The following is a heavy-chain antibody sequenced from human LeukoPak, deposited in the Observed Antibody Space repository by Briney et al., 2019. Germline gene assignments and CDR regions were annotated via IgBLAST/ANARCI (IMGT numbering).Heavy chain of an antibody. CDR3: AIGGDSTTSCYRCFDY. J-gene: IGHJ4*02. Sequence: GESLKISCKGSGYRFTNYWIGWVRQMPGKGLVWMGLIYPDDSDTRYSPSFQGQVTISADKSISTAYLQWSSLKASDTAMYYCAIGGDSTTSCYRCFDYWGQRTLVTVSS. D-gene: IGHD2-2*02. V-gene: IGHV5-51*01. CDR2: IYPDDSDT. CDR1: GYRFTNYW.